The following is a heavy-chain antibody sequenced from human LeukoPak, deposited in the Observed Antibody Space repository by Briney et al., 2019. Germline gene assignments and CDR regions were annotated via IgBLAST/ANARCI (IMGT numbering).Heavy chain of an antibody. Sequence: SETLSLTCTVSGGSISSYYWSWIRQPPGKGLEWIGYIYYSGSTNYNPSLKSRVTISVDTSKNQFSLKLSSVTAADTAVYYCARVGVNYYDSSGYQINYFDYWGQGTLVTVSP. CDR1: GGSISSYY. CDR3: ARVGVNYYDSSGYQINYFDY. V-gene: IGHV4-59*01. CDR2: IYYSGST. D-gene: IGHD3-22*01. J-gene: IGHJ4*02.